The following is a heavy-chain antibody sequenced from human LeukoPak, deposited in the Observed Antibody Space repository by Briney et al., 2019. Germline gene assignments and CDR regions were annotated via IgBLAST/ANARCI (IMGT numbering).Heavy chain of an antibody. D-gene: IGHD6-13*01. CDR3: ARAHSSSWYMDY. Sequence: SQTLSLTCTVSGGSISSGDYYWSWIRQPPGKGLEWIGYIYYSGSTYYNPSLKSRVTISVDTSENQLSLKLSSVTAADTAVYYCARAHSSSWYMDYWGQGTLVTVSS. CDR2: IYYSGST. V-gene: IGHV4-30-4*01. J-gene: IGHJ4*02. CDR1: GGSISSGDYY.